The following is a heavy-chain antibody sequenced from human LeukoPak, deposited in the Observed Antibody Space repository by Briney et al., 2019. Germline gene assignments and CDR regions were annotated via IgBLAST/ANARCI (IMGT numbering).Heavy chain of an antibody. CDR2: ISGSGGST. V-gene: IGHV3-23*01. CDR1: GFTFSSYA. Sequence: PGGSLRLSCAASGFTFSSYAMSWVRQAPGKGLEWVSAISGSGGSTYYADSVKGRFTISRDNAKNSLYLQMNSLRAEDTAVYYCAKDPLGENWFDPWGQGTLVTVSS. CDR3: AKDPLGENWFDP. J-gene: IGHJ5*02.